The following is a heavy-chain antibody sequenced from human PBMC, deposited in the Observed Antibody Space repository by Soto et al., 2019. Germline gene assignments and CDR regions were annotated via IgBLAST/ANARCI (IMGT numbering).Heavy chain of an antibody. Sequence: QVQLVQSGAEVKKPGASVKVSCKASGYTFTGYYMHWVRQAPGQGLEWMGWINPNSGNTGYAQKFQGRVTMTRNTSISTAYMELSSLRSEDTAVYYCARGEGEQWLDDPGGNWFDPWGQGTLVTVSS. CDR2: INPNSGNT. D-gene: IGHD6-19*01. CDR1: GYTFTGYY. CDR3: ARGEGEQWLDDPGGNWFDP. J-gene: IGHJ5*02. V-gene: IGHV1-8*02.